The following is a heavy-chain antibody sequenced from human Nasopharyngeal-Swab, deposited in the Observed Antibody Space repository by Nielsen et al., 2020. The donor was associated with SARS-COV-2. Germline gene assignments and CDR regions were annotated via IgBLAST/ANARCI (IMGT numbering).Heavy chain of an antibody. Sequence: GESLTISCAPPGFTFSNYWLSWVRPAPGKGLEWVANIKQDGSEIYYVDSLKGRFTISRDNAKNSLYLQMNSLRAEDTAVYYCARLKYDFWNGPPEDYWGQGTLVTVSS. V-gene: IGHV3-7*01. J-gene: IGHJ4*02. D-gene: IGHD3-3*01. CDR3: ARLKYDFWNGPPEDY. CDR1: GFTFSNYW. CDR2: IKQDGSEI.